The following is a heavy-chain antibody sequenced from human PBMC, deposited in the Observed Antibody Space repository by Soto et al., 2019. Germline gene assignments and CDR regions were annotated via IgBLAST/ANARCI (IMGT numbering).Heavy chain of an antibody. Sequence: PSETLSLTCTVSGGSISSSGYYWGWIRQPPGKGLEWIGYIYSSGRTNYNPSPKSRVTISVDTSKNQFSLKLSSVTAADTAVYYCARHPTVTEYYFDYWGQGTLVTVSS. CDR2: IYSSGRT. J-gene: IGHJ4*02. CDR1: GGSISSSGYY. D-gene: IGHD4-17*01. CDR3: ARHPTVTEYYFDY. V-gene: IGHV4-61*05.